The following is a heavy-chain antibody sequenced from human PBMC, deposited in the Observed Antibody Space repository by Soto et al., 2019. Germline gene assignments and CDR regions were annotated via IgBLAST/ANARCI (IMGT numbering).Heavy chain of an antibody. D-gene: IGHD6-19*01. Sequence: QVQLEESGGGVVQPGRSLSLSCAASGFTFSSFSLHWVRQAPGKGLEWLALISYEGSTKYNPDSVKGRFIISRDNSKNILYLQLNSLRPEDTAVYYCARTTTVAGTPEFDYWGQGTLVTVSS. J-gene: IGHJ4*02. V-gene: IGHV3-30-3*01. CDR1: GFTFSSFS. CDR2: ISYEGSTK. CDR3: ARTTTVAGTPEFDY.